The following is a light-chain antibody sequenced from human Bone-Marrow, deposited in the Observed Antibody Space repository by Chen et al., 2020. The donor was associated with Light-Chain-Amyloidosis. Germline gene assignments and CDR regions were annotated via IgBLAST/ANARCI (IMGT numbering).Light chain of an antibody. V-gene: IGLV3-21*02. J-gene: IGLJ3*02. CDR3: QVCDRSSDRPV. CDR1: NIGATS. CDR2: DDS. Sequence: SYVLTQPSSVSVAPGQTATSACGGNNIGATSVPWYQQTPGQAPLLVVYDDSDRPSGIPERLSGSNSGNTATLTISRVEAGDEADYYCQVCDRSSDRPVFGGGTKLTVL.